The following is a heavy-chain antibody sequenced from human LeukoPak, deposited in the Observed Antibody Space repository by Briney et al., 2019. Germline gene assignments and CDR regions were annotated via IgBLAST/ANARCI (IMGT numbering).Heavy chain of an antibody. CDR1: GYTFTGYY. CDR2: IVVGSGNT. D-gene: IGHD2-21*02. Sequence: GASVKVSFKASGYTFTGYYMHWVRQAPGQGLEWIGWIVVGSGNTNYAQNFQERVTITRDMSTSTAYMELSSLRSEDTAVYYCAVYCGGDCHFDYWGQGTLVTVSS. J-gene: IGHJ4*02. V-gene: IGHV1-58*02. CDR3: AVYCGGDCHFDY.